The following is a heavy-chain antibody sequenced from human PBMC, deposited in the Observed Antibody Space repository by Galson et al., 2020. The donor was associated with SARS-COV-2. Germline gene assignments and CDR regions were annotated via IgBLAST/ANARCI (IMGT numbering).Heavy chain of an antibody. J-gene: IGHJ4*02. D-gene: IGHD1-26*01. CDR1: GFTLSSYA. V-gene: IGHV3-30*04. CDR2: IPYDGSNK. CDR3: ATELLYCLDV. Sequence: GGSMRLSCAASGFTLSSYAMHWVRQAPGKGLEWVAAIPYDGSNKYYADSVKDRFTISRDNSKNTMYLQMNSLRTEDTAVYNCATELLYCLDVWGQGTLVTVSS.